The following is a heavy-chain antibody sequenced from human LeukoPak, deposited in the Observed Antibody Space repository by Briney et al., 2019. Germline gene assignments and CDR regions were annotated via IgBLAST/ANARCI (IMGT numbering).Heavy chain of an antibody. CDR3: ARASYCSGGSCYSDY. CDR2: ISAYNGNT. CDR1: GYTFTSYS. J-gene: IGHJ4*02. V-gene: IGHV1-18*01. D-gene: IGHD2-15*01. Sequence: ASVKVSCKASGYTFTSYSISWVRQAPGQGLEWMGWISAYNGNTIYTQKVKGRVTMTTDTSTSTAYMELRSLKSDDTAVYYCARASYCSGGSCYSDYWGQGTLVTVSS.